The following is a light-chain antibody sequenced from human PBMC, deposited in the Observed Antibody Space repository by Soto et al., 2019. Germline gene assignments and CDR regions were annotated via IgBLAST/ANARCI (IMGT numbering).Light chain of an antibody. J-gene: IGKJ2*01. Sequence: EIVLTQSPGTLSLSPGERATLSCRASQSVSSSYLAWYQQKPGQAPRLLIYGASYRATGIPDRFSGRGYGTDFTLTISRLEPADFAVYYCQQYDDSLSSFTFGQGTNLEIK. CDR3: QQYDDSLSSFT. CDR1: QSVSSSY. V-gene: IGKV3-20*01. CDR2: GAS.